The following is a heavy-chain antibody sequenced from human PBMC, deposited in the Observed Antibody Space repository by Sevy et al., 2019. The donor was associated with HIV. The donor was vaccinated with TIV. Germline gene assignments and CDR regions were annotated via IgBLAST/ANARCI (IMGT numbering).Heavy chain of an antibody. Sequence: GGSLRLSCEASGFTFSSYWMHWVRQSPGKGLVWVSRISSDGSPTNYADSVKGRFTISRDNAKKTLYLQMNSLRAEDTPLYYCARGYSYGYGMDVWGQGTTVTVSS. CDR2: ISSDGSPT. CDR1: GFTFSSYW. CDR3: ARGYSYGYGMDV. D-gene: IGHD5-18*01. V-gene: IGHV3-74*01. J-gene: IGHJ6*02.